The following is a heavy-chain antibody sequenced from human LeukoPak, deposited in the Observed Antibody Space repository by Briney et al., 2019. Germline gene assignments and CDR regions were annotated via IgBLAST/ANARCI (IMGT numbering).Heavy chain of an antibody. Sequence: GGSLRLSCAASGFIFSSYWMNWARQAPGKGLEWVASINHNGNVNYYVDSVKGRFTISRDNAKNSLYLQMSNLRAEDTAVYFCAWGGGLDVWGQGATVTVSS. D-gene: IGHD3-16*01. CDR1: GFIFSSYW. V-gene: IGHV3-7*03. J-gene: IGHJ6*02. CDR3: AWGGGLDV. CDR2: INHNGNVN.